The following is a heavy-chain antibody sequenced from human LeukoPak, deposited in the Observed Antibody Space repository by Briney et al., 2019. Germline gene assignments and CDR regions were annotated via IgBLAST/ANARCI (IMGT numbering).Heavy chain of an antibody. CDR2: INHSGST. V-gene: IGHV4-34*01. D-gene: IGHD5-18*01. Sequence: GSLRLSCAASGFTFSSYSMNWVRQAPGKGLEWIGKINHSGSTNYNPSLKSRVTISVDTSKNQFSLKLSSVTAADTAVYYCARVLRGYSYGAVAFDIWGQGTMVTVSS. J-gene: IGHJ3*02. CDR1: GFTFSSYS. CDR3: ARVLRGYSYGAVAFDI.